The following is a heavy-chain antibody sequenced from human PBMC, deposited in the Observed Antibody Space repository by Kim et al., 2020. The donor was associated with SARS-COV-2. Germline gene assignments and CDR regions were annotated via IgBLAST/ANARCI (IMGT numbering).Heavy chain of an antibody. CDR1: GYTFTRYD. D-gene: IGHD3-3*01. Sequence: ASVKVSCKAAGYTFTRYDINWVRQAPGQGFEWMGWMNPNSGNTGFAQKLQGRVTMTSDTSISTAYMEPSGLKFEDTAFYYCARGRFTMFFGVNLRSDGFD. CDR2: MNPNSGNT. CDR3: ARGRFTMFFGVNLRSDGFD. V-gene: IGHV1-8*01. J-gene: IGHJ3*01.